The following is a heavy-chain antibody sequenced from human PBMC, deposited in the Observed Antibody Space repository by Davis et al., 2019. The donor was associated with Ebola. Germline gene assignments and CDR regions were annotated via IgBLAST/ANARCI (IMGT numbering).Heavy chain of an antibody. CDR1: GFTFSSYA. J-gene: IGHJ4*02. V-gene: IGHV3-7*01. D-gene: IGHD2-2*02. CDR3: ARSYQPLLYVGDY. CDR2: IKQDGSEK. Sequence: GESLKISCAASGFTFSSYAMSWVRQAPGKGLEWVANIKQDGSEKYYVDSVKGRFTISRDNAKNSLYLQMNSLRAEDTAVYYCARSYQPLLYVGDYWGQGTLVTVSS.